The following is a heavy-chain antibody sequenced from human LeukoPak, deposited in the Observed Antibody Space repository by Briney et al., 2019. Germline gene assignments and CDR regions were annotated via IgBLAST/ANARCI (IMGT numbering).Heavy chain of an antibody. Sequence: GGSLRLSCAASGFTFSSYAISWVRQAPGKGLEWVSAISGSSGSTYYADSVKGRFTISRDNSRNTLYLQMNSLRAEDTAVYYCAKGLNYDSSGYRFDYWGQGTLVTVSS. CDR2: ISGSSGST. CDR1: GFTFSSYA. V-gene: IGHV3-23*01. J-gene: IGHJ4*02. D-gene: IGHD3-22*01. CDR3: AKGLNYDSSGYRFDY.